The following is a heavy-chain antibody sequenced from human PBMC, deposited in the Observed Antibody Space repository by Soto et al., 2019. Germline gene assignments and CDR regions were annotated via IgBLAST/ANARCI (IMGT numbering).Heavy chain of an antibody. CDR3: ARRHPWFYFGL. CDR1: GGSVRSGGQY. D-gene: IGHD3-10*01. J-gene: IGHJ2*01. CDR2: IYYSGDT. Sequence: QVQLQESGPGLVKPSQILSLTCTVSGGSVRSGGQYWSWIRQHPGKGLEWIGNIYYSGDTYYNPSLRSRITISVITSRNQFPLSLSSVTAADTAVYYCARRHPWFYFGLWGRGTLLTVSS. V-gene: IGHV4-31*03.